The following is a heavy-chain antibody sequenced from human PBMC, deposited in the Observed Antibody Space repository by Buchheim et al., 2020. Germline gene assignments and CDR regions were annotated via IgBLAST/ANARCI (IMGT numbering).Heavy chain of an antibody. CDR3: ATERTRDPSFRLCY. J-gene: IGHJ4*02. V-gene: IGHV3-15*01. D-gene: IGHD3-10*01. CDR1: GITFSDVW. CDR2: IKSNTNGGAV. Sequence: EVQLVESGGGLVEPGGSLRLSCVASGITFSDVWMSWVRQAPGKGLEWVGLIKSNTNGGAVDYAASMQGRFTISRDDSKSTLYLQMNSLKTEDTAVNFCATERTRDPSFRLCYWGKGTL.